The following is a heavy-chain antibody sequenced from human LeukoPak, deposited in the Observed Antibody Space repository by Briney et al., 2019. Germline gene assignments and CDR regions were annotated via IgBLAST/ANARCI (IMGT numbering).Heavy chain of an antibody. V-gene: IGHV1-8*03. D-gene: IGHD5-18*01. J-gene: IGHJ3*02. CDR2: MNPNSGNT. CDR1: GYTFTSYD. CDR3: ARSKAKVAFDI. Sequence: ASVKVSCKASGYTFTSYDINWVRQATGQGLEWMGWMNPNSGNTGYAQKFQGRVTITRNTSISTAYMELSSLRSEDTAVYYCARSKAKVAFDIWGQGIMVTVSS.